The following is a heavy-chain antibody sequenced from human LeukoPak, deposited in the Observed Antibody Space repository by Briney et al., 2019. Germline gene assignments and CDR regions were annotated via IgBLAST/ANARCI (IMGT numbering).Heavy chain of an antibody. D-gene: IGHD1-26*01. CDR1: GGSISTYY. CDR3: ARIGIKYSTSGWWFDP. J-gene: IGHJ5*02. V-gene: IGHV4-59*01. CDR2: IHYSGST. Sequence: SETLSLTCTVSGGSISTYYWSWIRQPPGKGLEWIGYIHYSGSTNYNPSLKSRVTISVDTSKNQFSLKLSSVTAADTAVYYCARIGIKYSTSGWWFDPWGQGTLVTVSS.